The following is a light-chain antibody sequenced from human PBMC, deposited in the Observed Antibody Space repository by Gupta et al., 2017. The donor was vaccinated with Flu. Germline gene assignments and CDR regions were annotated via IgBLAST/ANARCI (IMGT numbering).Light chain of an antibody. Sequence: QLVLTQSPSASASLGASVKLTCPLSSGHSSYAIAWHQQQPEKGPRYLMKLNSDGSHSKGDGIPDRFSGSSSGAARSLTISSLQSEDEADYYCQTWGTGPWVFGGGTKLTVL. CDR3: QTWGTGPWV. CDR2: LNSDGSH. J-gene: IGLJ3*02. V-gene: IGLV4-69*01. CDR1: SGHSSYA.